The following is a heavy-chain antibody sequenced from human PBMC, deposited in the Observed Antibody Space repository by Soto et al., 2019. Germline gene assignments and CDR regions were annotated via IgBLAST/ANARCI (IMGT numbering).Heavy chain of an antibody. J-gene: IGHJ6*02. V-gene: IGHV1-18*01. CDR1: GYTFTSYG. CDR2: ISAYNGNT. D-gene: IGHD6-6*01. CDR3: ARDPGYSSSSQPPTGFSSYYYYYYYVMDV. Sequence: ASVKVSCKASGYTFTSYGISWVRQAPGQGLEWMGWISAYNGNTNYAQKLQGRVTMTTDTSTSTAYMELRSLRSDDTAVYYCARDPGYSSSSQPPTGFSSYYYYYYYVMDVWGQGTTVTVSS.